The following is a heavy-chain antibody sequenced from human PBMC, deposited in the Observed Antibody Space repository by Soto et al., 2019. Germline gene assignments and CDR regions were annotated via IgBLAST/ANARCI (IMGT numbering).Heavy chain of an antibody. CDR1: GFTFSSYS. J-gene: IGHJ5*02. Sequence: GGSLRLSCAASGFTFSSYSMNWVRQAPGKGLEWVSYISSSSSTIYYADSVKGRFTISRDNAKNSLYLQMNSLRAEDTAVYYCARGAYLDWFAPWGQGTLVTVSS. CDR2: ISSSSSTI. V-gene: IGHV3-48*01. CDR3: ARGAYLDWFAP.